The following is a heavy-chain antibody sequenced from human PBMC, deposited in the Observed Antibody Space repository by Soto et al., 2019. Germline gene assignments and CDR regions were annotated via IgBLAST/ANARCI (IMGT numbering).Heavy chain of an antibody. CDR1: GDSVSSNISA. J-gene: IGHJ6*02. CDR3: AREAHCTIAGLARGSYLRMTV. V-gene: IGHV6-1*01. Sequence: SQTRSLTSAISGDSVSSNISAWNWIRQSPSRGLEWLGRTYYRSKWSHEYVVSVESRIAVNPDMSKNHFSLQLSSVTHEEPAVYYCAREAHCTIAGLARGSYLRMTVWGQGTTV. D-gene: IGHD2-8*01. CDR2: TYYRSKWSH.